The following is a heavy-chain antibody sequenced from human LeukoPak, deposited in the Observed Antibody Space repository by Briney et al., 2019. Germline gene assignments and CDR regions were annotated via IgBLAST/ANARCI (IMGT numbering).Heavy chain of an antibody. CDR1: GGTFSSYA. D-gene: IGHD2-2*02. J-gene: IGHJ3*02. CDR3: ASPPPYQLLYGDAFDI. CDR2: IIPIFGTA. Sequence: ASVKVSCKASGGTFSSYAISWVRQAPGQGLEWMGGIIPIFGTANYAQKFQGRVTITADESTSTAYMELSSLRSEDTAVYYCASPPPYQLLYGDAFDIWGQGTMVTVSS. V-gene: IGHV1-69*13.